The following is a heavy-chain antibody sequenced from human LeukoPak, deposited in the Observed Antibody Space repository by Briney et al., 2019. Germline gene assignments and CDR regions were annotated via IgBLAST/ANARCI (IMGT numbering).Heavy chain of an antibody. Sequence: ASVKVSCKVSGYTLTELSMHWVRQAPGKGLEWMGGFDPEDGETIYAQKFQGRVTMTEDTSTDTAYMELRSLRSDDTAVYYCARARWAMVRGVSPVDYWGQGTLVTVSS. CDR3: ARARWAMVRGVSPVDY. D-gene: IGHD3-10*01. J-gene: IGHJ4*02. CDR2: FDPEDGET. V-gene: IGHV1-24*01. CDR1: GYTLTELS.